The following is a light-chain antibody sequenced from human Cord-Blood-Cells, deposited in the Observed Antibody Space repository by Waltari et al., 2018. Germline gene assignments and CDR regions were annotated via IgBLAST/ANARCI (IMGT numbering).Light chain of an antibody. CDR3: QQYNNWPWT. Sequence: EIVMTQSPATLSVSPGERATLSCRASQVVSSNLAWYQQKPGQAPRLLIYGASTRSTGIPARFSGSGSGTEFTLTISSLQSEDFAVYDCQQYNNWPWTFGQGTKVEIK. V-gene: IGKV3-15*01. CDR2: GAS. J-gene: IGKJ1*01. CDR1: QVVSSN.